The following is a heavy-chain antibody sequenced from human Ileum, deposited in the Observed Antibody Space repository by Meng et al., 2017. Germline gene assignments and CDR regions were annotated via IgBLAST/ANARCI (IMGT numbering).Heavy chain of an antibody. CDR2: ISSSSSYI. CDR3: ARDLLRYFDWLRGFDY. D-gene: IGHD3-9*01. Sequence: GESLKISCAASGFTFSSYSMNWVRQAPGKGLEWVSSISSSSSYIYYADSVKGRFTISRDNAKNSLYLQMNSLRAEDTAVYYCARDLLRYFDWLRGFDYWGQGTLVTVSS. CDR1: GFTFSSYS. V-gene: IGHV3-21*01. J-gene: IGHJ4*02.